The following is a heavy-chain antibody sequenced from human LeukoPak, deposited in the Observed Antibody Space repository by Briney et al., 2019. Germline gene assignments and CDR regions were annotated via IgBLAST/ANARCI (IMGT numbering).Heavy chain of an antibody. V-gene: IGHV3-30*02. CDR1: GFTFSSYG. CDR3: AKDLVGYCSSTSCYTDFDY. Sequence: GGSLRLSCAASGFTFSSYGMHWVRQAPGKGLEWVAFIRYDGSNKYYADSVKGRFTISRDNSKNTLYLQMNSLRAEDTAVYYCAKDLVGYCSSTSCYTDFDYWGQGTLVTVSS. CDR2: IRYDGSNK. D-gene: IGHD2-2*02. J-gene: IGHJ4*02.